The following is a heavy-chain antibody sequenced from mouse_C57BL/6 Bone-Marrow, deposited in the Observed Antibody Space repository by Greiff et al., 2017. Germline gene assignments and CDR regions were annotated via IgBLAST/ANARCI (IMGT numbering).Heavy chain of an antibody. Sequence: QVHVKQSGAELVRPGASVTLSCKASGYTFTDYEMHWVKQTPVHGLEWIGAIDPETGGTAYNQKFKGKAILTADKSSSTAYMELRSLTSEDSAVYYCTSPPYLYYFDYWGQGTTLTVSS. CDR3: TSPPYLYYFDY. V-gene: IGHV1-15*01. CDR2: IDPETGGT. J-gene: IGHJ2*01. CDR1: GYTFTDYE. D-gene: IGHD5-5*01.